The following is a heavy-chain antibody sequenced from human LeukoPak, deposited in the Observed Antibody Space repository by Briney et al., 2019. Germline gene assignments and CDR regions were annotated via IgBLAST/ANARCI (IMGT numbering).Heavy chain of an antibody. D-gene: IGHD3-22*01. CDR2: VYYRGTP. J-gene: IGHJ4*02. Sequence: SETLSLACTVSGDSIISDDYYWAWIRQPPGKGLEWIGSVYYRGTPYYSASLKSRVTISIDTSKSQFFLKVNSVTAADTAVYYCARDRLEGYYDSSGYWTHWGQGTLVTVSS. CDR3: ARDRLEGYYDSSGYWTH. CDR1: GDSIISDDYY. V-gene: IGHV4-39*07.